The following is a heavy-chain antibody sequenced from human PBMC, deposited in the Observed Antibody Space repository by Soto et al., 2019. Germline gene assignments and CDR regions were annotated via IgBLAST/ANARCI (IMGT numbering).Heavy chain of an antibody. CDR3: AREETLFHSRRYYHN. J-gene: IGHJ4*02. D-gene: IGHD2-21*01. V-gene: IGHV1-18*04. Sequence: QIQLVQSAAEVKKPGASVKVSCKTSGYTFVSYGISWVRQAPGQGLEWMGWISPYNGNTNFAQRFRGRVTLPTDTSTAIVYMTPGSLKSDDTAEYYCAREETLFHSRRYYHNWGQGALQTVSS. CDR2: ISPYNGNT. CDR1: GYTFVSYG.